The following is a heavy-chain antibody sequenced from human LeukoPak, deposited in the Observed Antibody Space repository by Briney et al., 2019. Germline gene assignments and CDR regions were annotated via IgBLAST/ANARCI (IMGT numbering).Heavy chain of an antibody. V-gene: IGHV3-23*01. Sequence: GGSLRLSCSASGFTFSSYAMSWVRQAPGKGLEWVSAISGSGGSTYYADSVKGRFTISRDNSKNTLYLQMNSLRAEDTAVYYCAKTGGDCSGGSCYGYFDYWGQGTLVTVSS. CDR3: AKTGGDCSGGSCYGYFDY. J-gene: IGHJ4*02. CDR2: ISGSGGST. CDR1: GFTFSSYA. D-gene: IGHD2-15*01.